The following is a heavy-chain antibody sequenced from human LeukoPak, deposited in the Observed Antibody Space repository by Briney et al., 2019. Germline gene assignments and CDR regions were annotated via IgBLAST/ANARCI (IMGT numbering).Heavy chain of an antibody. Sequence: PSETLSLTCAVYGVSFSGYYLSWVRQPPGKGLEWIGEINHSGSTNYNPSLKSRVTISVDTSKNQFSLKLSSVTAADTAVYYCARGIPVGTQWLIHRRWFDPWGQGTLVTVSS. V-gene: IGHV4-34*01. J-gene: IGHJ5*02. CDR2: INHSGST. CDR3: ARGIPVGTQWLIHRRWFDP. CDR1: GVSFSGYY. D-gene: IGHD6-19*01.